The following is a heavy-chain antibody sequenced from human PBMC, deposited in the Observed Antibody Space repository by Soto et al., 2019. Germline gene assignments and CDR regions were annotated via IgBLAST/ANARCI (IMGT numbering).Heavy chain of an antibody. CDR2: IGTAGDT. CDR3: ARGYCSGGSCYPRYYYYGMDV. CDR1: GFTFSSYD. V-gene: IGHV3-13*01. D-gene: IGHD2-15*01. Sequence: PGGSLRLSCAASGFTFSSYDMHWVRQATGKGLEWVSAIGTAGDTYYPGSVKGRFTISRENAKNSLYLQMNSLRAGDTAVYYCARGYCSGGSCYPRYYYYGMDVWGQGTTVTVSS. J-gene: IGHJ6*02.